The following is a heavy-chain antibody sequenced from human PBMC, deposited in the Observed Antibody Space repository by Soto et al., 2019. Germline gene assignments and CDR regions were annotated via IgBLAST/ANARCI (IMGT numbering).Heavy chain of an antibody. CDR2: IISIFGTA. J-gene: IGHJ4*02. V-gene: IGHV1-69*13. CDR3: ARGYSNYVKDYFDY. CDR1: GGTFSSYA. D-gene: IGHD4-4*01. Sequence: SVKVSCKASGGTFSSYAISWVRQAPGQGLEWMGGIISIFGTANYAQKFQGRVTITADESTSTAYMELSSLRSEDTAVYYCARGYSNYVKDYFDYWGQGTLVTVSS.